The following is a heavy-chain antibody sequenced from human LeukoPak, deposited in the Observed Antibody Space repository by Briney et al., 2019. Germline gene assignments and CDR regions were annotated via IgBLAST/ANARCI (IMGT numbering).Heavy chain of an antibody. Sequence: SQTLSLTCTVSGDSIGSNGYYWNWPRQHPVKVLEWIGYIYYSGSTDYNPSLRSRVTMSVDTSKNQFSLKVTSVTVADTAVYYCARGRHYYDPWGQGTLVTVSS. D-gene: IGHD1-26*01. J-gene: IGHJ5*02. CDR1: GDSIGSNGYY. CDR3: ARGRHYYDP. CDR2: IYYSGST. V-gene: IGHV4-31*03.